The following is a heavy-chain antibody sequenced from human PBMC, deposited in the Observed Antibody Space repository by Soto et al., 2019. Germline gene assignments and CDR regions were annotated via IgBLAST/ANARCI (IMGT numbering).Heavy chain of an antibody. D-gene: IGHD6-19*01. V-gene: IGHV3-21*01. CDR3: ARFKQDMAGGPYYYYYMDV. J-gene: IGHJ6*03. Sequence: GGSLRLSCAASGFTFSSYSMNWVRQAPGKGLDWVSSISSSSSYIYYADSVKGRFTISRDNAKNSLYLQMNSLRAEDTAVYYCARFKQDMAGGPYYYYYMDVWGKGTTVTVSS. CDR1: GFTFSSYS. CDR2: ISSSSSYI.